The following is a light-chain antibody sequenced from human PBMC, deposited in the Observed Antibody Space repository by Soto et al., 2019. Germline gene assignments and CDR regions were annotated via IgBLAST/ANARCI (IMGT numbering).Light chain of an antibody. J-gene: IGLJ1*01. CDR2: EDD. CDR1: SGSIASNY. V-gene: IGLV6-57*03. CDR3: QSYDSSIAYV. Sequence: NFMLTQPHSVSESPGKTVTISCTRSSGSIASNYVQWYQQRPGSAPSTVIYEDDQRPSGVPDRFSGSIDSSSNSASLTISGLKTEDEADYYCQSYDSSIAYVFGTGTKVTVL.